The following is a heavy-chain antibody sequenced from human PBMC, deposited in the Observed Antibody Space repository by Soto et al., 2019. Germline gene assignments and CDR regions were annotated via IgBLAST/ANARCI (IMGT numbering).Heavy chain of an antibody. CDR2: IWYDGSNK. Sequence: VQLLESGGGLVQPGRSLRLSCAASGFTFSSYGMHWVRQAPGKGLEWVAVIWYDGSNKYYADSVKGRFTISRDNSKNTLYLQMNSLRAEDTAVYYCARSPLAHCTNGVCLYYYYGMDVWGQGTTVTVSS. CDR3: ARSPLAHCTNGVCLYYYYGMDV. V-gene: IGHV3-33*01. CDR1: GFTFSSYG. J-gene: IGHJ6*02. D-gene: IGHD2-8*01.